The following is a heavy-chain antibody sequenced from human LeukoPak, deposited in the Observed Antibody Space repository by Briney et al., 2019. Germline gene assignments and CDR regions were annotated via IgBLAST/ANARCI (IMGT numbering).Heavy chain of an antibody. CDR3: TTDLYYGSGSYYWFDP. V-gene: IGHV3-15*01. CDR2: IKSKNDGGTT. CDR1: GFTFSNAW. J-gene: IGHJ5*02. D-gene: IGHD3-10*01. Sequence: GGSLRLSCAASGFTFSNAWMSWVRQAPGKGLEWVGRIKSKNDGGTTDYAAPVKGRFTISRDNSQNTLYLQMNSLKTEDTAVYYCTTDLYYGSGSYYWFDPWGQGTLVTVSS.